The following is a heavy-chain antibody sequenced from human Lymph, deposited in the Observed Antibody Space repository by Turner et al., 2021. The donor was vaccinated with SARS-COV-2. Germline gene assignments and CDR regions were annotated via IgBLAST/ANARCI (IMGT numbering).Heavy chain of an antibody. CDR1: GFNVSSNY. J-gene: IGHJ3*02. CDR2: IYSGGST. Sequence: EVQLVETGGGLIQPGGSLRLSVAASGFNVSSNYMSWVRQAPGKGLEWVSVIYSGGSTFYADSVRGRFTISRDNSKNTLYLQMNSLRAEDTAVYYCARDNPHDAFDIWGQGTMVTVSS. CDR3: ARDNPHDAFDI. V-gene: IGHV3-53*02.